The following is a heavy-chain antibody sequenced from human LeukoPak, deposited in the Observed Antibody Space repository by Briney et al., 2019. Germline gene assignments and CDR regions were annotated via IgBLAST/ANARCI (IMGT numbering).Heavy chain of an antibody. V-gene: IGHV4-30-2*01. Sequence: PSQTLSLTCAVSGGSISSGGYSWSWIRQPPGKGLEWIVYIYHSGSTYYNPSLKSRVTISVDRSKNQFSLKLSSVTAADTAVYYCARARTAMVANWGQGTLVTVSS. CDR1: GGSISSGGYS. D-gene: IGHD5-18*01. J-gene: IGHJ4*02. CDR2: IYHSGST. CDR3: ARARTAMVAN.